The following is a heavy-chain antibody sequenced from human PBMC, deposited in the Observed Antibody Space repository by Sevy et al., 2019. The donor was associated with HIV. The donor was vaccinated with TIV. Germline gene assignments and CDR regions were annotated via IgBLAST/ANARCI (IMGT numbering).Heavy chain of an antibody. J-gene: IGHJ3*02. CDR1: GYTFTSYG. V-gene: IGHV1-18*01. Sequence: ASVKVSCKASGYTFTSYGISWVRQAPGQGLEWMGWISAYNGNTNYAQKLQGRVTMTTDTSTSTAYMELRSLRSDDTAVYYCARDQVDYDSSPNDAFDIWGQGTMVTVSS. CDR2: ISAYNGNT. CDR3: ARDQVDYDSSPNDAFDI. D-gene: IGHD3-22*01.